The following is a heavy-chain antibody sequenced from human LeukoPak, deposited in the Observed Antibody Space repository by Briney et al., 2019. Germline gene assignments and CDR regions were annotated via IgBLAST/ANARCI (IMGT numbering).Heavy chain of an antibody. CDR1: GGSVSSGSYY. V-gene: IGHV4-61*01. D-gene: IGHD1-26*01. Sequence: SETLSLTCTVSGGSVSSGSYYWSWIRQPPGKGLEWIGYIYYSGSTNYNPSLKSRVTVSIDTSKNQFSLKLSSVTAADTAVYYCARDRVRGSSNPYFDYWGQGTLVTVSS. CDR2: IYYSGST. J-gene: IGHJ4*02. CDR3: ARDRVRGSSNPYFDY.